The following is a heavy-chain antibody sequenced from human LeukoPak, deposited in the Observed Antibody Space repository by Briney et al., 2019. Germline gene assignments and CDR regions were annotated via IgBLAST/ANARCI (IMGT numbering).Heavy chain of an antibody. D-gene: IGHD2-21*02. J-gene: IGHJ4*02. CDR2: MSYDGSNI. CDR1: GFTFSTYG. V-gene: IGHV3-30*18. Sequence: GGSLRLSCAASGFTFSTYGMHWVRPTPGKGLEWVAVMSYDGSNIYYGDSVKGRFTISRDNSKNTLYLQMNNLRVEDTALYYCAKVTPGSTARKSGLDYWGQGTLVTVSS. CDR3: AKVTPGSTARKSGLDY.